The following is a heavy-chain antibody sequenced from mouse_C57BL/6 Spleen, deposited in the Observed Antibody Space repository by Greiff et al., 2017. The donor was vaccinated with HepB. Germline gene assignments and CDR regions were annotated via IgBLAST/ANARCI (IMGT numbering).Heavy chain of an antibody. V-gene: IGHV5-17*01. D-gene: IGHD1-2*01. CDR3: ARLLRLDY. Sequence: EVHLVESGGGLVKPGGSLKLSCAASGFTFSDYGMHWVRQAPEKGLEWFAYISSGSSTIDYEDTVKGRFTLTRDNAKNTLFLQMTSLRSEDTAMYYCARLLRLDYWGQGTTLTVSS. J-gene: IGHJ2*01. CDR2: ISSGSSTI. CDR1: GFTFSDYG.